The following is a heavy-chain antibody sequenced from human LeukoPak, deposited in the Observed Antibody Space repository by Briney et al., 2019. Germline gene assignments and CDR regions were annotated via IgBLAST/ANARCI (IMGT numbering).Heavy chain of an antibody. Sequence: PGASVKVSCKASGYTFTGYYMHWVRQAPGQGPEWMGRINPNSGGTNYAQKFQGRVTMTRDTSISTAYMELSRLRSDDTAVYYCARDWDYYDSSGYYYVGYWGQGTLVTVSS. D-gene: IGHD3-22*01. CDR1: GYTFTGYY. CDR3: ARDWDYYDSSGYYYVGY. V-gene: IGHV1-2*06. J-gene: IGHJ4*02. CDR2: INPNSGGT.